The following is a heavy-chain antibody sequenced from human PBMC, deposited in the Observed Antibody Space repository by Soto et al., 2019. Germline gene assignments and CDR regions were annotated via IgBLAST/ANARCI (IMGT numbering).Heavy chain of an antibody. CDR1: GFSVSGSY. CDR3: KGLDYYDSSGPRGY. CDR2: IYRGGGT. D-gene: IGHD3-22*01. Sequence: TGGSLRLSCAAAGFSVSGSYMGWVRQAPGKGLEWVSVIYRGGGTYYADSVKGRFTISRDNAKNSLYLQMNSLRAEDTAVYYCKGLDYYDSSGPRGYWGQGTLVTVSS. V-gene: IGHV3-53*01. J-gene: IGHJ4*02.